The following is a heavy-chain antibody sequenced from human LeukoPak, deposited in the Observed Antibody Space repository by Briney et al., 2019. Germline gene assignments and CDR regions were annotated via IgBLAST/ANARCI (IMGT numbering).Heavy chain of an antibody. CDR2: IYHSGST. J-gene: IGHJ4*02. CDR1: GYSISSGYY. D-gene: IGHD3-3*01. Sequence: SETLSLTCAVSGYSISSGYYWGWIRQPPGKGLEWIGSIYHSGSTYYNPSLKSRVTISVDTSKNQFSLKLSSVTAADTAVYYCARADYFGSGYFDYWGQGTLVTVSS. V-gene: IGHV4-38-2*01. CDR3: ARADYFGSGYFDY.